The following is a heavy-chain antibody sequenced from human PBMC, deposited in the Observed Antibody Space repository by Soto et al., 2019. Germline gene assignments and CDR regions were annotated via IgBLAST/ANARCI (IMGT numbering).Heavy chain of an antibody. Sequence: EVQLVESGGGLVKPGGSLRLSCAAFGFTFNNAWMSWVRQAPGKGLQWVGRIKSKTDGGTTDYAAPVKGRLTISRDVSKNTLYLQMTSLKTADTAVYYCTTIANIAAAGSFDYWGQGTLVTVSS. CDR3: TTIANIAAAGSFDY. D-gene: IGHD6-13*01. V-gene: IGHV3-15*01. J-gene: IGHJ4*02. CDR2: IKSKTDGGTT. CDR1: GFTFNNAW.